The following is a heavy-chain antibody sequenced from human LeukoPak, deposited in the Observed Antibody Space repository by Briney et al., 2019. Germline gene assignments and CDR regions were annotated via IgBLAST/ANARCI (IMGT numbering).Heavy chain of an antibody. V-gene: IGHV3-21*01. J-gene: IGHJ6*03. CDR2: ISSSSSYI. D-gene: IGHD2-2*01. CDR1: GFTFSSYS. CDR3: ARDFTYCSSTSCYYYYCYYMDV. Sequence: RGCLRLSCAASGFTFSSYSMNWVRQAPGKGLEWVSSISSSSSYIYYADSVKGRFTISRDNAKNSLYLQMNSLRAEDTAVYYCARDFTYCSSTSCYYYYCYYMDVWGKGTTVTVSS.